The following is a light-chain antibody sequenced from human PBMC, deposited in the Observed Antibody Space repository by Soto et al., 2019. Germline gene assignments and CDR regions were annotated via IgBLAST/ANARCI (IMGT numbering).Light chain of an antibody. Sequence: SVLTQPPSVSGAPGQRVTISCTGSSSNIGAGYDVHWYQQLPGTAPKLLIYANNNRPAGAPDRFSASKSGTSASLAITGLQAEDEADYYCQSYDTSPSGYVFGTGTKVTVL. J-gene: IGLJ1*01. CDR2: ANN. V-gene: IGLV1-40*01. CDR3: QSYDTSPSGYV. CDR1: SSNIGAGYD.